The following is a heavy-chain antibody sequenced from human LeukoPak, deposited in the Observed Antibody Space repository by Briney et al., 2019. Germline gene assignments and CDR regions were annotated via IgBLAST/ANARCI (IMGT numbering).Heavy chain of an antibody. V-gene: IGHV3-30*02. CDR3: AKDAKGGWSYFDY. J-gene: IGHJ4*02. D-gene: IGHD6-19*01. CDR2: IRYDGSNE. Sequence: PGGSLRLSCAASGFIFSNYGIHWVRQAPGKGLEWVAFIRYDGSNEYYADSVKGRFTISRDNSKNTLYLQMNSLRAEDTAVYYCAKDAKGGWSYFDYWGQGTLVTVSS. CDR1: GFIFSNYG.